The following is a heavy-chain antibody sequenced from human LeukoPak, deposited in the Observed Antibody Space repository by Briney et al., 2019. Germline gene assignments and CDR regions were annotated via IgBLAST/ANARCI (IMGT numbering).Heavy chain of an antibody. J-gene: IGHJ4*02. D-gene: IGHD5-24*01. CDR2: IYYGGIT. CDR1: GASISSTTYY. CDR3: ARLMRWLPTYFDY. Sequence: SETLSLTCTVSGASISSTTYYWGWIRQPPGKGLEWIGSIYYGGITYYNPSLKSRVTISVDTSKNQFSLKLSSVTAADTAVYYCARLMRWLPTYFDYWGQGTLVTVSS. V-gene: IGHV4-39*07.